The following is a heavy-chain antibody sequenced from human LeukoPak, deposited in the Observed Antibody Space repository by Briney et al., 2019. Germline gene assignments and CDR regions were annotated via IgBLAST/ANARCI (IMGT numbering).Heavy chain of an antibody. J-gene: IGHJ4*02. CDR2: INPNSGGT. Sequence: ASVKVSCKASGYTFTGYYMHYVRQAPGQRLEWMGWINPNSGGTHYAQKFQGRVTMTRDTSVNTVYMELSRLTSDDTAVYYCAGGGFYSNYRWVDLHFDYWGQGTLVTVSS. V-gene: IGHV1-2*02. CDR1: GYTFTGYY. D-gene: IGHD4-11*01. CDR3: AGGGFYSNYRWVDLHFDY.